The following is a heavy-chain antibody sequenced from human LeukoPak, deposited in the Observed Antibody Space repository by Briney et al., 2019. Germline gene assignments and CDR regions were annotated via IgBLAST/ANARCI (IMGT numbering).Heavy chain of an antibody. CDR3: ARISDADDY. V-gene: IGHV1-69*13. Sequence: GASVKVSCKASGYSFTSYGINWLRQAPGQGLEWMGGIIPIFGTANYAQKFQGRVTITADESTSTAYMELSSLRSEDTAVYYCARISDADDYWGQGTLVTVSS. CDR1: GYSFTSYG. J-gene: IGHJ4*02. CDR2: IIPIFGTA.